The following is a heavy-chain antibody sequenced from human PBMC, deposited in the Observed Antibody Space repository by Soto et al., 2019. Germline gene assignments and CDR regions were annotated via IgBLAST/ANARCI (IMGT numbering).Heavy chain of an antibody. D-gene: IGHD1-1*01. CDR1: GFTFSTYW. CDR2: IKRDGSER. CDR3: ATDSGTSDY. J-gene: IGHJ4*02. V-gene: IGHV3-7*01. Sequence: GGSLRLSCATSGFTFSTYWMSWVRQAPGKGLEWVANIKRDGSERYYVDSVKGRFTISRDNAKNSLYLQMNSLRGEDTAVYYCATDSGTSDYWGQGTLVTVSS.